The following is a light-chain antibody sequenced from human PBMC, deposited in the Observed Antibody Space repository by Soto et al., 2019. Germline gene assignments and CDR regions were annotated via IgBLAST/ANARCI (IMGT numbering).Light chain of an antibody. Sequence: DIQMTQSPSSLSASLGDTVTITCRASQEISMWLAWYQQKPGKAPKLLIYSASSLLRWVPSRFTGGGSGTTFTLTISGLQPEDFASYYCQQVHSFPLTFGQGTRLEI. CDR3: QQVHSFPLT. J-gene: IGKJ5*01. CDR1: QEISMW. V-gene: IGKV1-12*01. CDR2: SAS.